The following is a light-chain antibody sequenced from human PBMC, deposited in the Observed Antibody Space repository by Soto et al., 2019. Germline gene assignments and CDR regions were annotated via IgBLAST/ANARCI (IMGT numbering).Light chain of an antibody. V-gene: IGLV2-23*01. Sequence: QSALTQPASVSGSPGQSITISCTGTNNLVSWYQQHPGKAPKVVGYEGTKRPSGVSNRFSGSNSGGTASLTISGLQAEDEASYFCCAYVGARSYVFGPGTKLTVL. CDR2: EGT. J-gene: IGLJ1*01. CDR3: CAYVGARSYV. CDR1: NNL.